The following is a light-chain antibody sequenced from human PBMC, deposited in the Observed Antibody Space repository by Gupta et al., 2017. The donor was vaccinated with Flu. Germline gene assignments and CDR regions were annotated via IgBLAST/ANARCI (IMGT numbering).Light chain of an antibody. CDR3: QQYGSSPFT. CDR1: QSLSSSN. Sequence: EIVLTQSPGTLSLSPGERATLSCRASQSLSSSNLAWYQQKSGQAPRLLIYDASSGATGIPDRFSGNGSGTDFTLPISRLEPEDCAVYFCQQYGSSPFTFGGGTKVEIK. J-gene: IGKJ4*01. V-gene: IGKV3-20*01. CDR2: DAS.